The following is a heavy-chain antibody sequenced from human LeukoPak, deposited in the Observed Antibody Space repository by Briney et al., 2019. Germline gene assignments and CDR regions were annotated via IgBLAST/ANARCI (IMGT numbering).Heavy chain of an antibody. V-gene: IGHV4-4*07. D-gene: IGHD3-16*01. CDR1: GGSITDYY. Sequence: SETLSLTCTVSGGSITDYYWSWIRQPAGKGLEWIGHLYASGNTKYNPSLKSRVTMSVDTSKIQFSLNLRSVTAADTAVYFCARANYVWGSYVDWGQGTLVTVSS. J-gene: IGHJ4*02. CDR3: ARANYVWGSYVD. CDR2: LYASGNT.